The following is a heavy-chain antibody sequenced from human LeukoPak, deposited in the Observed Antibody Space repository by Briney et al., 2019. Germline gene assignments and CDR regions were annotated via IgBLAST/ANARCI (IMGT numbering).Heavy chain of an antibody. V-gene: IGHV4-39*01. CDR3: ARISIVVVPAYFDY. D-gene: IGHD2-2*01. Sequence: PSETLSLTCTVSGGSISSSSYQWGWIRQPPGKGLEWIGSIYYSGSTYCNPSLKSRVTVSVDTSKNQFSLKLSSVTAADTAVYYCARISIVVVPAYFDYWGQGTLVTVSS. J-gene: IGHJ4*02. CDR1: GGSISSSSYQ. CDR2: IYYSGST.